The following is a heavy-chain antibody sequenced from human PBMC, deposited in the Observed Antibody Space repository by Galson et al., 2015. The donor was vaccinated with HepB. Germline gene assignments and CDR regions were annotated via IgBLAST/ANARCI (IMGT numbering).Heavy chain of an antibody. D-gene: IGHD3-10*02. J-gene: IGHJ3*01. V-gene: IGHV2-5*01. Sequence: PALVKPTQTLTLACTFSGFSLNTGGVGVGWIRQPPGKALEGLALVYWNYDKRYSPSLKSRVTITKDTSKNQVVLTMTNMDPVDTATYYCAYRQAPMYAFDFWGQGTMVTVSS. CDR2: VYWNYDK. CDR1: GFSLNTGGVG. CDR3: AYRQAPMYAFDF.